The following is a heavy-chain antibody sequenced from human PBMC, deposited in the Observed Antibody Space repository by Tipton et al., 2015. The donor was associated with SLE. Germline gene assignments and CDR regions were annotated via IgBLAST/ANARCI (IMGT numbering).Heavy chain of an antibody. J-gene: IGHJ4*02. CDR3: ASARDHWLVYDY. D-gene: IGHD6-19*01. CDR1: GDYISSDAFF. Sequence: TLSLTCIVSGDYISSDAFFWGWIRQPPGKGLEWIGYIYYSGTTNYNPSLKSRVTISVDTSKNQVSLKLSSVTAADTAVYYCASARDHWLVYDYWGQGTLVTVSS. CDR2: IYYSGTT. V-gene: IGHV4-61*08.